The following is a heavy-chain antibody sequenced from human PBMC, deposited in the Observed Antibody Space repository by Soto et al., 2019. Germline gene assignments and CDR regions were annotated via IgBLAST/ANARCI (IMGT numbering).Heavy chain of an antibody. D-gene: IGHD3-10*01. CDR3: ATNRNVELLAET. V-gene: IGHV1-69*01. J-gene: IGHJ4*02. Sequence: QLQLVQSGAEVKKPGSSVKVSCKASGGTFSSYAISWVRQAPGQGLEWMGGIIPIFGTANYAQKFQGSVTITADESTSTDYMELSRLRSEYTAVYYCATNRNVELLAETWGQGTLVTVSS. CDR1: GGTFSSYA. CDR2: IIPIFGTA.